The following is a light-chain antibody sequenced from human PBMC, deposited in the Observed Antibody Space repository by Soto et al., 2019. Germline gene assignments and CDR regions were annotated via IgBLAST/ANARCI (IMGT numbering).Light chain of an antibody. V-gene: IGKV1-5*01. CDR1: QSISSR. Sequence: MQRAQSPSTLGACVGDRGTVACRASQSISSRLAWYQQKPGKAPKLLIYDASSLESGVPSRFSGRGSGTESPLTLSSLQPDDFATYYRQQYNSQLTFGGGTKV. CDR2: DAS. CDR3: QQYNSQLT. J-gene: IGKJ4*01.